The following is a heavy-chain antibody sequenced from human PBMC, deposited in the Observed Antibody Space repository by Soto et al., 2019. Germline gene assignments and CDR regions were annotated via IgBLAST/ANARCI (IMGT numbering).Heavy chain of an antibody. J-gene: IGHJ4*02. CDR3: ARGGVATIFGDS. V-gene: IGHV3-74*01. CDR2: ITSDGSST. D-gene: IGHD5-12*01. Sequence: EVQLVESGGAVVQPGGSLRLSCAASGFTFSTYWMHWVRRPPGKGLVWVARITSDGSSTTYADSVKGRFTISRDNGKNTLYLQMNSLRADDTAGYHCARGGVATIFGDSWGQGTLVIVSS. CDR1: GFTFSTYW.